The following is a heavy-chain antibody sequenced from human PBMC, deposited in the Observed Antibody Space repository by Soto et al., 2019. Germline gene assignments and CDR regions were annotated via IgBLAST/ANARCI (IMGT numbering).Heavy chain of an antibody. CDR2: ISGSGDST. J-gene: IGHJ4*02. CDR1: GFTFRSYA. Sequence: GGSLRLSCAASGFTFRSYAMSWVRQAPGKGLEWVSTISGSGDSTYSADSVKGRFTVSSDNSRNTRSLQMNSLRAEDTAVYYCAKHQAFYCSGGSCYLDSWGQGTLVTVSS. D-gene: IGHD2-15*01. CDR3: AKHQAFYCSGGSCYLDS. V-gene: IGHV3-23*01.